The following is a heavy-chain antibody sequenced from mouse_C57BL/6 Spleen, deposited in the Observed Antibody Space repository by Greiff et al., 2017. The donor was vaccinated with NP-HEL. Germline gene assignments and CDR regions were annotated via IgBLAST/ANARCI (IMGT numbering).Heavy chain of an antibody. CDR3: ARGGNYYGSSYKDY. CDR1: GYTFTSYW. CDR2: IDPSDSET. J-gene: IGHJ2*01. Sequence: QVQLKQSGAELVRPGSSVKLSCKASGYTFTSYWMHWVKQRPIQGLEWIGNIDPSDSETHYNQKFKDKATLTVDKSSSTAYMQLSSLTSEDSAVYYCARGGNYYGSSYKDYWGQGTTLTVSS. D-gene: IGHD1-1*01. V-gene: IGHV1-52*01.